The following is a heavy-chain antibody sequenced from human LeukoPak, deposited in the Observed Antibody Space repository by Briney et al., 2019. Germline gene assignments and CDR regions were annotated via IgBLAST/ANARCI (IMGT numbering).Heavy chain of an antibody. CDR2: IHTSGSA. V-gene: IGHV4-4*07. J-gene: IGHJ4*02. CDR1: GSSFNSYY. CDR3: ARDIIYLIDEDYG. D-gene: IGHD4-17*01. Sequence: SETLSLTCSVSGSSFNSYYWSWIRQPAGKGLEWIGRIHTSGSAEYSPSLQSRVTMSVDMSKKEFSLKLTSVTAADTAVYYCARDIIYLIDEDYGWGQGTLVTVSS.